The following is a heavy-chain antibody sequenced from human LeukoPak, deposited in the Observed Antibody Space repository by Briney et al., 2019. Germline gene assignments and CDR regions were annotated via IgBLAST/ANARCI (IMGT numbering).Heavy chain of an antibody. CDR3: ASRGVVDTAQIAVAGTDYYYMDV. D-gene: IGHD6-19*01. Sequence: SETLSLTCTVSGGSISSYYWSWIRQPAGKGLEWIGRIYTSGSTNYNPSLKSRVTMSVDTSKNQFSLKLSSVTAADTAVYYCASRGVVDTAQIAVAGTDYYYMDVWGKGTTVTISS. J-gene: IGHJ6*03. CDR1: GGSISSYY. V-gene: IGHV4-4*07. CDR2: IYTSGST.